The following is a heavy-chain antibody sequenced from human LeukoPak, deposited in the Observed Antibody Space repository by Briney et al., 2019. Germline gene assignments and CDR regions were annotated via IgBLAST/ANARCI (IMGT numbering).Heavy chain of an antibody. Sequence: PGGSLRLSCAAPGFTFSSYAMHWVRQAPGKGLEYVSAISSNGGSTYYANSVKGRFTISRDNSKNTLYLQMGSLRAEDMAVYYCARRDYYDSSGYRHWGQGTLVTVSS. CDR3: ARRDYYDSSGYRH. V-gene: IGHV3-64*01. J-gene: IGHJ4*02. CDR1: GFTFSSYA. D-gene: IGHD3-22*01. CDR2: ISSNGGST.